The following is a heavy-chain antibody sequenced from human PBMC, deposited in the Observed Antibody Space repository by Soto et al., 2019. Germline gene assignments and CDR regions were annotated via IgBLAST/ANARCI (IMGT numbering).Heavy chain of an antibody. V-gene: IGHV3-74*01. Sequence: GGSRRLSCTASGFTFSNHWMHWVRQAPGKGLVWVSRINSDGSSTSYADSVKGRFTISRDNAKNTLYLQMNSLRAEDTAVFFCARDFWRNGVCLDVWGQGTTVTVSS. CDR2: INSDGSST. D-gene: IGHD2-8*01. CDR3: ARDFWRNGVCLDV. J-gene: IGHJ6*02. CDR1: GFTFSNHW.